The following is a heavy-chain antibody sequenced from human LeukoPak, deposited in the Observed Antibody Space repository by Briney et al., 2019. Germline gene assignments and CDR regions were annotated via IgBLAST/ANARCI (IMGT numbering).Heavy chain of an antibody. V-gene: IGHV1-2*02. D-gene: IGHD1-14*01. Sequence: SSVKVSCKASGYTFTDSYMHWVRQAPAQGLEWMGWIDPNSGGTRYAQKFQGRVTMTRDTSISTANMELSRLTSDDTAVYYCAPDHSSILWGQGTLVTVSS. CDR3: APDHSSIL. J-gene: IGHJ4*02. CDR2: IDPNSGGT. CDR1: GYTFTDSY.